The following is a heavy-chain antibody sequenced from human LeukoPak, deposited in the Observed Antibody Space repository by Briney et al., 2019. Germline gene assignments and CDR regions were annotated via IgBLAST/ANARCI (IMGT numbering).Heavy chain of an antibody. CDR3: ARAGNWNDGPMDV. J-gene: IGHJ6*04. CDR1: GYTFTGYY. Sequence: ASVKVSCKASGYTFTGYYMHWVRQAPGQGLAWMGRINPNSGGTNYAQKFQGRVTMTRDTSISTAYMELSRLRSDDTAVYYCARAGNWNDGPMDVWGKGSTVTVSS. D-gene: IGHD1-20*01. V-gene: IGHV1-2*06. CDR2: INPNSGGT.